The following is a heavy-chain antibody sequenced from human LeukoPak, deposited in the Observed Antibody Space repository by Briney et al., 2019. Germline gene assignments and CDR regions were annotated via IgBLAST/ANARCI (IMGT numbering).Heavy chain of an antibody. J-gene: IGHJ6*02. CDR3: ARGGGYYDSSGLYYYYYGMDV. D-gene: IGHD3-22*01. V-gene: IGHV4-39*01. Sequence: PSETLSLTCTVSGGSISSSIYYWGWIRQPPGKGLEWIGSIYYSGSTYYNPSLKSRVTISVDTSKNQFSLKLSSVTAADTAVYYCARGGGYYDSSGLYYYYYGMDVWGQGTTVTVSS. CDR2: IYYSGST. CDR1: GGSISSSIYY.